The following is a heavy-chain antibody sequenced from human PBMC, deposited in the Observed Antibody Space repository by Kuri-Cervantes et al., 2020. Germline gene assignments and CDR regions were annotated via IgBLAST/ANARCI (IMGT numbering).Heavy chain of an antibody. CDR2: INPSGGST. Sequence: ASVKVSCKASGYTFTGYYMHWVRQAPGQGLEWMGIINPSGGSTSYAQKFQGRVTMTRDTSTSTVYMELSSLRSEDTAVYYCASGYGSGSYHYYGMDVWGQGTTVTVSS. J-gene: IGHJ6*02. D-gene: IGHD3-10*01. V-gene: IGHV1-46*01. CDR1: GYTFTGYY. CDR3: ASGYGSGSYHYYGMDV.